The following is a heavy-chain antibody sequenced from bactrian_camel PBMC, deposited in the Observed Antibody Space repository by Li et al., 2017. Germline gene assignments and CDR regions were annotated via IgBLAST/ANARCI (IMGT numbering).Heavy chain of an antibody. D-gene: IGHD4*01. V-gene: IGHV3S55*01. CDR3: AAARNLYEFNKGRAY. J-gene: IGHJ4*01. Sequence: HVRLVESGGGSVQAGGSLRLSCAASGYTYSRYCMGWFRQAPGKEREGVAGISAGGSTRYADSVKGRFTISKDYAKNTLYLQMNSLKPEDTAMYYCAAARNLYEFNKGRAYWGQGTQVTVS. CDR2: ISAGGST. CDR1: GYTYSRYC.